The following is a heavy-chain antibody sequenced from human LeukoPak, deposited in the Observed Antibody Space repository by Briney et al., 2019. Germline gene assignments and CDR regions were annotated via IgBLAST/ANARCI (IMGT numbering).Heavy chain of an antibody. CDR1: GFTFSSYA. D-gene: IGHD3-10*01. Sequence: GGSLRLSCAASGFTFSSYAMSWVRQAPGKGLEWVSSISGSGGSTYYADSVKGRFTISRDNAKNSLYLQMNSLRAEDTAVYYCAKVPDYYGSGRYHWGQGTLVTVSS. CDR2: ISGSGGST. V-gene: IGHV3-23*01. J-gene: IGHJ4*02. CDR3: AKVPDYYGSGRYH.